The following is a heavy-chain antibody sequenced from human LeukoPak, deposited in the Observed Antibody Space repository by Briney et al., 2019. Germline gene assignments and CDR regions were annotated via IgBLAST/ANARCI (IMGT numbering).Heavy chain of an antibody. CDR3: ARIVVVSGAFDI. CDR2: INPDSGGT. V-gene: IGHV1-2*02. D-gene: IGHD3-22*01. Sequence: ASVKISCKASRYTFTDYYIHWVRQAPGQGLEWMGWINPDSGGTNYAQKFQGRVTMTRDTSISTAYMELSRLRSDDTAVYYCARIVVVSGAFDIWGQGTMVTVSS. J-gene: IGHJ3*02. CDR1: RYTFTDYY.